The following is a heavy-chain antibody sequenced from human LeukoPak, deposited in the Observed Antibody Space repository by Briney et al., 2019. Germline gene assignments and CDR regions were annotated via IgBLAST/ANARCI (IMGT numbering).Heavy chain of an antibody. D-gene: IGHD1-26*01. CDR3: ARGDSGSYSELFDY. Sequence: ASVKVSCKASGGTFSSYAISWVRQAPGQGLEWMGGIIPIFGTANYTQKFRGRVTITADESTSTAYMELSSLRSEDTAVYYCARGDSGSYSELFDYWGQGTLVTVSS. J-gene: IGHJ4*02. V-gene: IGHV1-69*13. CDR2: IIPIFGTA. CDR1: GGTFSSYA.